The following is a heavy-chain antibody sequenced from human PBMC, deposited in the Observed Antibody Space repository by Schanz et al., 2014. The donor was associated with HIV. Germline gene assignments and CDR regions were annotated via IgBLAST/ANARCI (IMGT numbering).Heavy chain of an antibody. CDR1: GFTFSTYA. J-gene: IGHJ6*02. Sequence: EVQLLESGGGLVQPGGSLRLSCAASGFTFSTYAMNWVRQAPGKGLEWVSGISGSGGSTYYADSVKGRFTISRDTAKNSLFLQMNSLRAEDTALYYCARGRSGRGALFVGMDVWGQGTTVTVSS. CDR3: ARGRSGRGALFVGMDV. CDR2: ISGSGGST. D-gene: IGHD6-19*01. V-gene: IGHV3-23*01.